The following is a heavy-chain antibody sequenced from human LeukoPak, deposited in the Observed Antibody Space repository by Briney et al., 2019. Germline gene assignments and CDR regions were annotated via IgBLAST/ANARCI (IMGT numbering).Heavy chain of an antibody. V-gene: IGHV4-59*08. CDR2: IYYSGST. J-gene: IGHJ4*02. CDR3: ARHSKQQLVYYFDY. CDR1: GGSISSFY. D-gene: IGHD6-13*01. Sequence: PSETLSLTCTVSGGSISSFYWSWIRQPPGKGLEWIGYIYYSGSTNYNPSLKSRVTISVDTSKNHFSLKLTSVTAADTAVCYCARHSKQQLVYYFDYWGQGTLVTVSS.